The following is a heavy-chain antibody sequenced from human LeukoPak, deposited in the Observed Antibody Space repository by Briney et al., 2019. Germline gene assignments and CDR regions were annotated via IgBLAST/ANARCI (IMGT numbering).Heavy chain of an antibody. CDR3: ARDGVCSGGSCYPIDAFDI. CDR1: GYTFTGYY. D-gene: IGHD2-15*01. Sequence: ASVKVSRKASGYTFTGYYMHWVRQAPGQGLEWMGRINPNSGGTNYAQKFQDRVTMTRDTSISTAYMELSRLRSDDTAVYYCARDGVCSGGSCYPIDAFDIWGQGTMVTVSS. CDR2: INPNSGGT. V-gene: IGHV1-2*06. J-gene: IGHJ3*02.